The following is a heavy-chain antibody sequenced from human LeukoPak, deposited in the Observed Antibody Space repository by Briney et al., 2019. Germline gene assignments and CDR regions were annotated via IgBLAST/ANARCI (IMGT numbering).Heavy chain of an antibody. D-gene: IGHD5-18*01. CDR1: GGSISSYY. V-gene: IGHV4-4*07. CDR2: IYTSGST. J-gene: IGHJ4*02. Sequence: SETLSLTCTVSGGSISSYYWSWIRQPAGKGLEWIGRIYTSGSTNYNPSLKSRVTISVDESKNQFSLKLSSVTAADTAVYYCARDHDNSYGYYFDYWGQGTLVTVSS. CDR3: ARDHDNSYGYYFDY.